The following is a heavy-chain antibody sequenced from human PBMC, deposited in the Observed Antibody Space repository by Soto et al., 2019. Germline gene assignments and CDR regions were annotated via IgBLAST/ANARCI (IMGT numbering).Heavy chain of an antibody. D-gene: IGHD2-15*01. CDR1: GGSFSGYY. CDR3: ASVTDCSGGSCPGNDY. CDR2: INHSGST. V-gene: IGHV4-34*01. J-gene: IGHJ4*02. Sequence: QVQLQQWGAGLLKPSETLSLTCAVYGGSFSGYYWSWIRQPPGKGLEWIGEINHSGSTNYNPSLKSRVTISVDTSKNQFSLKLSSVTAADTAVYYCASVTDCSGGSCPGNDYWGQGTLVTVSS.